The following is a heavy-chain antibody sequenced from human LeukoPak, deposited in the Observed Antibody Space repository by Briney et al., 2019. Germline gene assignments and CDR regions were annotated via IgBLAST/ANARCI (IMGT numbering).Heavy chain of an antibody. CDR2: TYYRSKWYN. D-gene: IGHD5-24*01. V-gene: IGHV6-1*01. CDR1: GDIVSSNSAA. CDR3: ARYKGEHGFIDY. Sequence: SQTLTLTCAISGDIVSSNSAAWHWIRQSPSRGLEWLVRTYYRSKWYNDYAVSVKSRITINPDTSKNQFSLQLNSVTPEDMAVYYCARYKGEHGFIDYWGQGTLVTVSS. J-gene: IGHJ4*02.